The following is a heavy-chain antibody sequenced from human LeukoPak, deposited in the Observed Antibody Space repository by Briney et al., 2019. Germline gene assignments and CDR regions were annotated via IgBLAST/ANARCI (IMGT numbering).Heavy chain of an antibody. D-gene: IGHD6-13*01. Sequence: ASVKVSCKASGYTFTSYGISWVRQAPGQGLEWMGWISVYNGNTNYAQKLQGRVTMTTDTSTSTAYIELRSLRSDDTAVYYCARDRTQQLTFDYWGQGTLVTVSS. CDR1: GYTFTSYG. CDR2: ISVYNGNT. J-gene: IGHJ4*02. V-gene: IGHV1-18*01. CDR3: ARDRTQQLTFDY.